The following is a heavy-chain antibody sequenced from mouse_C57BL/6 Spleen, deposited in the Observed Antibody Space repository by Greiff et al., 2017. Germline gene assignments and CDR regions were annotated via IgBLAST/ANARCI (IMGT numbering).Heavy chain of an antibody. CDR2: INPYNGGT. V-gene: IGHV1-19*01. D-gene: IGHD2-4*01. Sequence: EVKLLESGPVLVKPGASVKMSCKASGYTFTDYYMNWVKQSHGKSLEWIGVINPYNGGTSYNQKFKGKATLTVDKSSSTAYMELNSLTSEDSAVYYCARYYDYDGYWGQGTTLTVSS. J-gene: IGHJ2*01. CDR3: ARYYDYDGY. CDR1: GYTFTDYY.